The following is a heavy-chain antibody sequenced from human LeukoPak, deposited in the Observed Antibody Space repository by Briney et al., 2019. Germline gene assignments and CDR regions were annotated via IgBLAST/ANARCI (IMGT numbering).Heavy chain of an antibody. J-gene: IGHJ4*02. Sequence: SETLSLTCTVSGGSISSSSYYWGWIRQPRGKGLEWIGSIYYSGSTYYNPSLKSRVTISVDTSKNQFSLKLTSVTAADTAVYYCVRLPPTASVSYSTHGVYWGQGTLVTVSS. CDR3: VRLPPTASVSYSTHGVY. CDR2: IYYSGST. D-gene: IGHD1-26*01. V-gene: IGHV4-39*07. CDR1: GGSISSSSYY.